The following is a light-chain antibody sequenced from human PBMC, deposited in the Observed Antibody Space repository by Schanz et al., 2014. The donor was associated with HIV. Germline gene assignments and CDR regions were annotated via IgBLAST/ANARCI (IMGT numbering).Light chain of an antibody. J-gene: IGLJ1*01. CDR2: EVS. CDR3: CSYAGTFTYV. V-gene: IGLV2-23*02. Sequence: QSALTQPASVSGSPGQSITISCTGTSSDVGSYNLVSLYQQHPGKAPKLMISEVSKRPSGVSNRFSGSKSGNTASLTISGLQPEDEADYYCCSYAGTFTYVFGTGTKLTVL. CDR1: SSDVGSYNL.